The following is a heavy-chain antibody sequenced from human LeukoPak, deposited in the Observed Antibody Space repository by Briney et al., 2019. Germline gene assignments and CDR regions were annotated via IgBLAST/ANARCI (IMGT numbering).Heavy chain of an antibody. D-gene: IGHD6-13*01. CDR2: LSGSGDNT. V-gene: IGHV3-23*01. CDR1: GFTFSSYA. CDR3: AKDRRGGPDYLAAAGYYYGMDV. J-gene: IGHJ6*02. Sequence: GGSLRLSCAASGFTFSSYAMSWVRQAPGKGLEWVSALSGSGDNTYYADSVKGRFTISRDNSKNTLYLQTNSLRAEDTAVYYCAKDRRGGPDYLAAAGYYYGMDVWGQGTTVTVSS.